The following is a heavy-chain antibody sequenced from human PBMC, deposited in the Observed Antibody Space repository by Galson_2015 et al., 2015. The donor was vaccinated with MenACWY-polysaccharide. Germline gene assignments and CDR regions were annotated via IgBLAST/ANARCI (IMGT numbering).Heavy chain of an antibody. CDR3: ARNNYAGLRGYYYGMDV. CDR1: GYSFTNYW. D-gene: IGHD5-12*01. J-gene: IGHJ6*02. CDR2: IYPGDSDT. Sequence: QSGAEVKKPGESLKISCKGSGYSFTNYWIGWVRQMPGEGLEWMGIIYPGDSDTRYSPSFQGQVTISADKSISTAYLQWSSLKASDTAMYYCARNNYAGLRGYYYGMDVWGRGTTVTVSS. V-gene: IGHV5-51*01.